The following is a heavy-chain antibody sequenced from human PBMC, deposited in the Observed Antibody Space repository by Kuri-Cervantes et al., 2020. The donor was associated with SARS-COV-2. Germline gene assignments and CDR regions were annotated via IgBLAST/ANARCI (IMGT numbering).Heavy chain of an antibody. CDR1: GGSISSGSYY. CDR2: IYYSGST. V-gene: IGHV4-61*01. J-gene: IGHJ6*04. D-gene: IGHD3-3*01. CDR3: ARGATIFGVVIRPLDV. Sequence: GSLRLSCTVSGGSISSGSYYWSWIRQPPGKGLEWIGYIYYSGSTNYNPSLKSRVTISVDTSKNQFSLKLSSVTAADTAVYYCARGATIFGVVIRPLDVWGKGTTVTVSS.